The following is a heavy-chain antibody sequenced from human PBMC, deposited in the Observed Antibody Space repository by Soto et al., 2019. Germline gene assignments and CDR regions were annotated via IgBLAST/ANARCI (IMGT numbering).Heavy chain of an antibody. Sequence: SETLSLTCTVSGVSISSGDYYWSWIRQPPGKGLEWIGYIYYSGSTYYNPSLKSRVTISVDTSKNQFSLKLSSVTAADTAVYYCARGSGYYFFDYWGQGTQVTVSS. D-gene: IGHD3-22*01. CDR3: ARGSGYYFFDY. J-gene: IGHJ4*02. V-gene: IGHV4-30-4*01. CDR2: IYYSGST. CDR1: GVSISSGDYY.